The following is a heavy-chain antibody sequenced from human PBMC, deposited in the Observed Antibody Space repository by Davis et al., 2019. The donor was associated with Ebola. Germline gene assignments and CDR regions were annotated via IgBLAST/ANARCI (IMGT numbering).Heavy chain of an antibody. D-gene: IGHD3-16*01. CDR1: GGSFSGYY. CDR3: ARAPDIRYDEDY. CDR2: INHSGST. J-gene: IGHJ4*02. V-gene: IGHV4-34*01. Sequence: PSETLSLTCAVYGGSFSGYYWSWIRQPPGKGLEWIGEINHSGSTNYNPSLKSRVTISVDTSKNQFSLKLSSVTAADTAVYYCARAPDIRYDEDYWGQGTLVTVSS.